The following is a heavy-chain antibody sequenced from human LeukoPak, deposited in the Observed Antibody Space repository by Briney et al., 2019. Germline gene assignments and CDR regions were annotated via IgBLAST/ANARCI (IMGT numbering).Heavy chain of an antibody. D-gene: IGHD6-19*01. Sequence: SETLSLTCTVSGGSISSYYWSWIRQPPGKGLEWIGYIYYSGSTNYNPSLKSRVTISVDTSKNQFSLRLSSVTAADTAVYYCARSGGPLRSFDYWGQGTLVTVSS. J-gene: IGHJ4*02. V-gene: IGHV4-59*01. CDR1: GGSISSYY. CDR3: ARSGGPLRSFDY. CDR2: IYYSGST.